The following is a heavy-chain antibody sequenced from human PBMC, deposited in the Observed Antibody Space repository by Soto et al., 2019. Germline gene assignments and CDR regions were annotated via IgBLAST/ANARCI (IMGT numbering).Heavy chain of an antibody. CDR2: ITTSSAYI. D-gene: IGHD2-21*01. Sequence: EVQLVESGGGLVKPGGSLRLSCAASGFTFNTYDMNWVRQAPGKGLEWVSSITTSSAYIYYADSLKVRITISRDNAKNSLFLQMNSLRAEDTAVSYCVRSGTARLLRHSWFDTWGQGTLVTVSS. CDR3: VRSGTARLLRHSWFDT. J-gene: IGHJ5*02. V-gene: IGHV3-21*01. CDR1: GFTFNTYD.